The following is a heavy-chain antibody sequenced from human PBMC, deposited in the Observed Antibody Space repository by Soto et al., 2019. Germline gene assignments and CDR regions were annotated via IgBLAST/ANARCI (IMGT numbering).Heavy chain of an antibody. V-gene: IGHV1-69*13. J-gene: IGHJ6*02. D-gene: IGHD3-10*01. Sequence: GASVKVSCKASGGSFSSYGITWVRQAPGQGLEWMGGIIPIIGTTKYAQKFQGRVTITADESKNQFSLKLSSVTAADTAVYYCARGQAGLLWFGEPRGNYYYGMDVWGQGTTVTVSS. CDR3: ARGQAGLLWFGEPRGNYYYGMDV. CDR2: IIPIIGTT. CDR1: GGSFSSYG.